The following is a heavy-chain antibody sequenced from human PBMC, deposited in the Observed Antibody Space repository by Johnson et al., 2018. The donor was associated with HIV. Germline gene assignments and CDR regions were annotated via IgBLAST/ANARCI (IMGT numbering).Heavy chain of an antibody. CDR3: AKDQYCGGDCYPAAFDI. CDR1: GFTVSSNY. J-gene: IGHJ3*02. D-gene: IGHD2-21*02. V-gene: IGHV3-53*01. Sequence: VQLVESGGGLIQPGGSLRLSCAASGFTVSSNYMSWVRQAPGKGLEWVSVIFSGGSTYYADSVKGRFTISRDNSKNTLYLQMNSLRAEDTAVYYCAKDQYCGGDCYPAAFDIWGQGTMVTVSS. CDR2: IFSGGST.